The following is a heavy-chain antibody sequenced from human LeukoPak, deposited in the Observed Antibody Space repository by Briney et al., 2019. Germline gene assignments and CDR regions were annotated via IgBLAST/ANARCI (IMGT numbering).Heavy chain of an antibody. V-gene: IGHV4-34*01. CDR3: ARAHDYGDHNACYYYMDV. CDR2: INHSGST. CDR1: GGSFSGYY. Sequence: SETLSLTCAVYGGSFSGYYWSWIRQPPGKGLEWIGEINHSGSTNYNPSLKSRVTISVDTSKNQFSLKLSSVTAADTAVYYCARAHDYGDHNACYYYMDVCGKGTTVTVSS. D-gene: IGHD4-17*01. J-gene: IGHJ6*03.